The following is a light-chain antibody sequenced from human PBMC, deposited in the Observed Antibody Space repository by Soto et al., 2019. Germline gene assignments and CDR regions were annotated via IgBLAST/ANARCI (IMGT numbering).Light chain of an antibody. J-gene: IGKJ4*01. CDR2: AAS. V-gene: IGKV1-27*01. Sequence: DFQMTQSPSSLSESVGERVTITCRASQGINNNLAWFQQKPGKVPKVLIYAASTSQSGVPSRFSGSGSGTDFTLTISSLQPEDVATYYCQNYNSAPPAGTFGGGTKVEIK. CDR3: QNYNSAPPAGT. CDR1: QGINNN.